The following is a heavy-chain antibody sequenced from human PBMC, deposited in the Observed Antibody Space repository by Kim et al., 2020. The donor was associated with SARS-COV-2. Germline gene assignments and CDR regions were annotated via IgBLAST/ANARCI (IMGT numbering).Heavy chain of an antibody. CDR3: ASVSIFGGLFS. CDR2: IYYSGST. CDR1: GGSVSSGSYY. V-gene: IGHV4-61*01. J-gene: IGHJ4*02. Sequence: SETLSLTCTVSGGSVSSGSYYWSWIRQPPGKGLEWIGYIYYSGSTNYNPSLKSRVTISVDTSKNQFSLKLSSVTAADTAVYYCASVSIFGGLFSWGQGTLVTVSS. D-gene: IGHD3-3*01.